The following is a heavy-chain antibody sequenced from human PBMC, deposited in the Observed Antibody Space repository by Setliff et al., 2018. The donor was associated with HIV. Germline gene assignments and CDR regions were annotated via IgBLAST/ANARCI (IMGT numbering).Heavy chain of an antibody. D-gene: IGHD2-15*01. CDR2: IIPILGRT. Sequence: SVRVSCKASGDTFNTHTIGWVRQAPGQGLEWMGQIIPILGRTNYVQHFQGRVTMTADESTSTIYMELRSLRSEDTALYFCARGGGNNGYYFDDWGQGTLVTVSS. CDR3: ARGGGNNGYYFDD. V-gene: IGHV1-69*08. CDR1: GDTFNTHT. J-gene: IGHJ4*02.